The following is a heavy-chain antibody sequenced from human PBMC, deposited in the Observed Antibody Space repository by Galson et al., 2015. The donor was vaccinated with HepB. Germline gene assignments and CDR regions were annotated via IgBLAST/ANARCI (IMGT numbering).Heavy chain of an antibody. D-gene: IGHD6-13*01. V-gene: IGHV3-33*01. CDR3: ARDSGPVGQPLDDY. CDR2: IWYDGSNK. Sequence: SLRLSCAASGFTFNIYGMHWVRQAPGKGLEWVAVIWYDGSNKYYADSVKGRFTISRDNSKNTLYLQMNSLRAEDTAVYYCARDSGPVGQPLDDYWGQGTLVTVSS. J-gene: IGHJ4*02. CDR1: GFTFNIYG.